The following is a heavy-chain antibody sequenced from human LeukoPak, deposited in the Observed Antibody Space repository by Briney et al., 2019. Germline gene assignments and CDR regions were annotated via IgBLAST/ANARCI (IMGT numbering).Heavy chain of an antibody. V-gene: IGHV1-69*13. Sequence: SVKVSCKASGGTFSSYAISWVRQAPGQGLEWMGGIIPIFGTANYAQKFQGRVTITADESTSTAYMELSSLRSEDTAVYYCARAPPPTPFGGHSSNWFDPWGQGTLVTVSS. CDR2: IIPIFGTA. CDR3: ARAPPPTPFGGHSSNWFDP. J-gene: IGHJ5*02. CDR1: GGTFSSYA. D-gene: IGHD4-23*01.